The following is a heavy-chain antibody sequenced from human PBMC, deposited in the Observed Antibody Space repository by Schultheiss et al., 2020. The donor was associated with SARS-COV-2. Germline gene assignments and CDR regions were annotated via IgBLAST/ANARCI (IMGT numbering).Heavy chain of an antibody. CDR1: GGSISSGGYY. D-gene: IGHD3-3*01. V-gene: IGHV4-61*02. CDR2: IYTSGST. Sequence: SETLSLTCTVSGGSISSGGYYWSWIRQPAGKGLEWIGRIYTSGSTNYNPSLKSRVTMSVDTSKNQFSLKLSSVTAADTAVYYCARGVGHVLRFLEWLPEYYFDYWGQGTLVTVSS. J-gene: IGHJ4*02. CDR3: ARGVGHVLRFLEWLPEYYFDY.